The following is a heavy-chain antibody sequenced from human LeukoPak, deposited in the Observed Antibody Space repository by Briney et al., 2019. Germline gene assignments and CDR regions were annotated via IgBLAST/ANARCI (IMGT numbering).Heavy chain of an antibody. J-gene: IGHJ6*02. V-gene: IGHV3-9*03. D-gene: IGHD1-26*01. CDR1: GFSFDDYA. CDR3: ARKELTYYSYAMDV. Sequence: PGRSLRLSCAASGFSFDDYAMFWVRQAPGKGLEWVSGISWNSGTIDYADSVKGRFSISRDNAKNCLYLQMNSLRAEDMALYYCARKELTYYSYAMDVWGQGTTVTVSS. CDR2: ISWNSGTI.